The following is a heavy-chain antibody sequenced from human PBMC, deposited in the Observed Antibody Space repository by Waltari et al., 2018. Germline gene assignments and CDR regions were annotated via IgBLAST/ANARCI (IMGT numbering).Heavy chain of an antibody. J-gene: IGHJ4*02. D-gene: IGHD5-12*01. CDR2: INPNSGGT. CDR1: GYTFTGDY. V-gene: IGHV1-2*06. Sequence: QVQLVQSGAEVRKPGASVKVSCKASGYTFTGDYMHWVLQAPGQGLEWMGRINPNSGGTNYSQKCQGRVTMTRDTSISTAYMELSRLRSDDTAVYYCARDLGSGYDFDYWGQGTLVTVSS. CDR3: ARDLGSGYDFDY.